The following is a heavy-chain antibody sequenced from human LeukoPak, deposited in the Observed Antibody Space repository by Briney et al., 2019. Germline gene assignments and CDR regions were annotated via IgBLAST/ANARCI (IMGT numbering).Heavy chain of an antibody. D-gene: IGHD6-19*01. CDR3: ARSSGWYLDYYYMDV. J-gene: IGHJ6*03. Sequence: SETLSLTCTVSGGSISSYYWSWIRQPPGKGLEWIGYIYYSGSTNYNPSLKSRVTISVDTSKNQFSPKLSSVTAADTAVYYCARSSGWYLDYYYMDVWGKGTTVTVSS. CDR1: GGSISSYY. V-gene: IGHV4-59*01. CDR2: IYYSGST.